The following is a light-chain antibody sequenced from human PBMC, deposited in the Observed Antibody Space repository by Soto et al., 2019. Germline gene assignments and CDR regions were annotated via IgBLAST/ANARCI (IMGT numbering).Light chain of an antibody. CDR1: QSFSSW. J-gene: IGKJ1*01. V-gene: IGKV1-5*01. CDR2: DAS. Sequence: EIRMTQSPSTLSASVGDSVTITCRASQSFSSWLAWYQQRPGRAPRLLIFDASSLQSGVPSRFSGSGSGTEFTLTITRLQSDDFATYYCQQYTDYPGTFGQGTKAELK. CDR3: QQYTDYPGT.